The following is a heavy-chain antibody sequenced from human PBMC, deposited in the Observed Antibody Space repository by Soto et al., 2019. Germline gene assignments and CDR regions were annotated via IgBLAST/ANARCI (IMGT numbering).Heavy chain of an antibody. Sequence: GGSLRLSCAASGFTFSNSWMTWVRQAPGKGLEWVANIKEDGSDKYYVDSVKGRFTISRDNAKNSLYLQLNSLRVEDTAVYYCARDSYRSRWYVVDSWGRGTLVTVSS. CDR3: ARDSYRSRWYVVDS. CDR1: GFTFSNSW. CDR2: IKEDGSDK. D-gene: IGHD6-19*01. J-gene: IGHJ4*02. V-gene: IGHV3-7*01.